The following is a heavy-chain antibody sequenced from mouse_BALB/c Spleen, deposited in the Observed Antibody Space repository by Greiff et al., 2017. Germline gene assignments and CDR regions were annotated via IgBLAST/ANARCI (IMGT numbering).Heavy chain of an antibody. CDR3: ARDDDYGYAMDY. J-gene: IGHJ4*01. V-gene: IGHV5-6-3*01. CDR2: INSNGGST. CDR1: GFTFSSYG. D-gene: IGHD2-4*01. Sequence: EVKVEESGGGLVQPGGSLKLSCAASGFTFSSYGMSWVRQTPDKRLELVATINSNGGSTYYPDSVKGRFTISRDNAKNTLYLQMSSLKSEDTAMYYCARDDDYGYAMDYWGQGTSVTVSS.